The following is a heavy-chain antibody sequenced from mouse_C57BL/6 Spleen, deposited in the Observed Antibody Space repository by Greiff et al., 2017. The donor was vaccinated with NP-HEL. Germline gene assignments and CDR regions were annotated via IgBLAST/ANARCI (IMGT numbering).Heavy chain of an antibody. CDR2: IYWDDDK. J-gene: IGHJ4*01. Sequence: KQSGPGILQSSQTLSLTCSFSGFSLSTSGMGVSWIRQPSGKGLEWLAHIYWDDDKRYNPSLKSRLTISKDTSRNQVFLKITSVDTADTATYYCARSYYDYDGYAMDYWGQGTSVTVSS. D-gene: IGHD2-4*01. CDR1: GFSLSTSGMG. V-gene: IGHV8-12*01. CDR3: ARSYYDYDGYAMDY.